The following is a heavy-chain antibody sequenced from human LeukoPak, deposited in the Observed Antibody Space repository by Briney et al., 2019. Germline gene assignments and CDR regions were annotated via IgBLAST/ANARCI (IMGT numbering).Heavy chain of an antibody. CDR2: ISAGGST. V-gene: IGHV3-21*01. CDR1: GFTFSSYG. Sequence: GGSLRLSCAASGFTFSSYGMNWVRQAPGKGLEWVSTISAGGSTYYADSVKGRFTISRDNAKNSLYLQMNSLRAKDTAVYYCARKNGLDYWGQGTLVTVSS. J-gene: IGHJ4*02. CDR3: ARKNGLDY.